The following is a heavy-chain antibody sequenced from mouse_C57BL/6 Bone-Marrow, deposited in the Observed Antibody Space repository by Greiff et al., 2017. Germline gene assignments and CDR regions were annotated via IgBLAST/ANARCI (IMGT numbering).Heavy chain of an antibody. CDR2: IWSGGST. V-gene: IGHV2-2*01. CDR3: ARNGYGNYVAY. J-gene: IGHJ3*01. D-gene: IGHD2-10*02. Sequence: VKLVESGPGLVQPSQSLSITCTVSGFSLTSYGVHWVRQSPGKGLEWLGGIWSGGSTDYNAAFISRLSISKDNSKSQIFFKRNSLQADDTAIYYCARNGYGNYVAYWGQGTLVTVAA. CDR1: GFSLTSYG.